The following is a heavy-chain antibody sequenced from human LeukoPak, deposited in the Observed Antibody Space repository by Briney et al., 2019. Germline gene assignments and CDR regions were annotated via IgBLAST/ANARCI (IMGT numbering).Heavy chain of an antibody. CDR1: GGSISSYY. J-gene: IGHJ6*03. Sequence: SETLSLTCTVSGGSISSYYWSWIRQPPGKGLKWIGYIYYSGSTNYNPSLKSRVTISVDTSKNQFSLKLSSVTAADTAVYYCARVRFYYYYMDVWGKGTTVTVSS. CDR3: ARVRFYYYYMDV. V-gene: IGHV4-59*01. CDR2: IYYSGST.